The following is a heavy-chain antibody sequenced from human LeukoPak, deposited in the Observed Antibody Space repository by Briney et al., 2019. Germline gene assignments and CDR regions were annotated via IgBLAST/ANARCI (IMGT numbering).Heavy chain of an antibody. CDR2: ISSSSSYI. Sequence: GGSLRLSCAASGFTFSSYSMNWVRQAPGKGLEWVSSISSSSSYIYYADSVKGRFTISRDNAKNSLYLQMNSLRAVDTAVYYCARDRGTYYYDTTSHYDAFDIWGQGTMVTVSS. D-gene: IGHD3-22*01. CDR1: GFTFSSYS. CDR3: ARDRGTYYYDTTSHYDAFDI. J-gene: IGHJ3*02. V-gene: IGHV3-21*01.